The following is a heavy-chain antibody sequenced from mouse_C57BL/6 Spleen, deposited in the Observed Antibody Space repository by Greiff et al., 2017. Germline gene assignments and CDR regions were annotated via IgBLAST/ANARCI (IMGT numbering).Heavy chain of an antibody. V-gene: IGHV1-5*01. CDR1: GYTFTSYW. J-gene: IGHJ4*01. CDR2: IYPGNCDT. CDR3: TRENWDGTDYYAMDY. D-gene: IGHD4-1*01. Sequence: VQLQQSGTVLARPGASVKMSCKTSGYTFTSYWMHWVKQRPGQGLEWIGAIYPGNCDTSYNQKFKGKAKLTAVTSASTAYMGLSSLTNEDSAVYYCTRENWDGTDYYAMDYWGQGTAVTVSS.